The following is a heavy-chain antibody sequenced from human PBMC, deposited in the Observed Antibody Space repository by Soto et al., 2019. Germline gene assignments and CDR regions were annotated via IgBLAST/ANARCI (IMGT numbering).Heavy chain of an antibody. Sequence: PGGSLRLSCAASGFTFDDYTMHWVRQAPGKGLEWVSAISCGGGSTYYADSVKGRFTISRDNSKNTLYLQMNSLRAEDTAVYYCARSDYGDSTNWFDPWGQGTLVTVSS. V-gene: IGHV3-23*01. CDR1: GFTFDDYT. CDR3: ARSDYGDSTNWFDP. D-gene: IGHD4-17*01. CDR2: ISCGGGST. J-gene: IGHJ5*02.